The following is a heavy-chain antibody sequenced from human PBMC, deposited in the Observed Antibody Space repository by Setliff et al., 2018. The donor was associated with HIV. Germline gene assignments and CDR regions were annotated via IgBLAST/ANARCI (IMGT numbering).Heavy chain of an antibody. V-gene: IGHV3-21*01. CDR3: TRGGTYYDY. CDR1: GFTFISYS. J-gene: IGHJ4*02. D-gene: IGHD1-26*01. CDR2: VSSASNNI. Sequence: KTGGSLRLSCAASGFTFISYSMNWVRQAPGKGLEWVSSVSSASNNIYYAGSVRGRFTSSRDNAESSLFLQMNSLRAEDTAVYYCTRGGTYYDYWGQGTLVTVSS.